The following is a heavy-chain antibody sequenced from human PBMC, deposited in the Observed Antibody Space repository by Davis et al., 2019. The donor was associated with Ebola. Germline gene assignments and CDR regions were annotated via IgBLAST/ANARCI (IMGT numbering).Heavy chain of an antibody. Sequence: GESLKISCAASGFTFSTYSMSWVRQAPGKGLEWVSSISSDSDYIYYADSAKGRFTISRDNAKNSLYLQMNSLRAEDTAVYYCARHDMGYYDFWSGDYYYYGMDVWGQGTTVTVSS. J-gene: IGHJ6*02. CDR2: ISSDSDYI. CDR1: GFTFSTYS. V-gene: IGHV3-21*01. D-gene: IGHD3-3*01. CDR3: ARHDMGYYDFWSGDYYYYGMDV.